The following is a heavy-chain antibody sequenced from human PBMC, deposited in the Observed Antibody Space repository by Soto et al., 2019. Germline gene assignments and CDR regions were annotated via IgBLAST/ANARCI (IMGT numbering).Heavy chain of an antibody. D-gene: IGHD2-15*01. CDR2: IYYSGST. V-gene: IGHV4-59*01. CDR3: ARAGSYGGYVDY. Sequence: SETLSLTCTVSGGSISSYYWSWIRQPPGKGLEWIGDIYYSGSTNYNPSLKRRVTISVDTSTNQFSLKLSSVTAADSAVYYCARAGSYGGYVDYWGQGTLVTVSS. J-gene: IGHJ4*02. CDR1: GGSISSYY.